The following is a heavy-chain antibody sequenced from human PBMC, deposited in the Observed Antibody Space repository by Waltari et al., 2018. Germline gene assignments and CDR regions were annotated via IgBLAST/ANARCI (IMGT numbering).Heavy chain of an antibody. CDR3: ATFYYYDSSCYWHSAFDI. D-gene: IGHD3-22*01. J-gene: IGHJ3*02. CDR1: GGSISSSNW. CDR2: IYHSGRT. V-gene: IGHV4-4*02. Sequence: QVQLQESGPGLVKPSGTLSLTCAVSGGSISSSNWWSWVRQPPGKGLEWIWEIYHSGRTNHNPSLKSRVTISVDKSKNQFSLKVSFVTAADTAVDYCATFYYYDSSCYWHSAFDIWGQGTMVTVSS.